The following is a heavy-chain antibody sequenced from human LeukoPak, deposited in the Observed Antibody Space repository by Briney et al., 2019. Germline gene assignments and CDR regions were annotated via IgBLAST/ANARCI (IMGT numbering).Heavy chain of an antibody. V-gene: IGHV4-59*01. CDR3: ARVGERTETTGSAP. J-gene: IGHJ5*02. CDR2: IYYSGST. CDR1: GGSISSYY. Sequence: SETLSLTCTVSGGSISSYYWSWIRQPPGKGLEWIGYIYYSGSTNYNPSLKSRVTISVDTSKNQFSLKLSSVTAADTAVYYCARVGERTETTGSAPGGQEPLVPVSS. D-gene: IGHD1-7*01.